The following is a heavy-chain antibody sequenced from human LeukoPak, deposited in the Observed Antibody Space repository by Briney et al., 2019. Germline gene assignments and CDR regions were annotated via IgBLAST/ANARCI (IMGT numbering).Heavy chain of an antibody. CDR3: ARDRRGHSCSWYYFDY. J-gene: IGHJ4*02. V-gene: IGHV4-31*03. Sequence: PSETLSLTCTVSGDSISSGAYYWTWVRQYPGTGLEWIGYISHIGTTYNNPSLKSRVSISVDTSKNQFSLKLSSVTAADTAVYYCARDRRGHSCSWYYFDYWGQGTLVTVSS. D-gene: IGHD6-13*01. CDR2: ISHIGTT. CDR1: GDSISSGAYY.